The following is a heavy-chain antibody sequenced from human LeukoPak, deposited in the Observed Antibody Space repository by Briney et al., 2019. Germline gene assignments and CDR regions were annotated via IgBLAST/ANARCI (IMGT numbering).Heavy chain of an antibody. CDR2: VYVTGST. CDR1: GDSTSSYY. Sequence: PSETLSLTCTVPGDSTSSYYWSWIRQPAGKGLEWIGRVYVTGSTNLNPALQSRVTMSVDTSKNQFSPKLTSVTAADTAVYYCARDRQWLVDHWGQGTLVTVSS. V-gene: IGHV4-4*07. J-gene: IGHJ5*02. D-gene: IGHD6-19*01. CDR3: ARDRQWLVDH.